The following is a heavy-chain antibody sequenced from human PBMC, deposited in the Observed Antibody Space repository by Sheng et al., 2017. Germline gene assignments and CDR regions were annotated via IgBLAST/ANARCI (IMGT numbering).Heavy chain of an antibody. D-gene: IGHD2-15*01. J-gene: IGHJ6*02. CDR1: GGSISSSSYY. Sequence: QLQLQESGPGLVKPSETLSLTCTVSGGSISSSSYYWGWIRQPPGKGLEWIGSIYYSGSTYYNPSLKSRVTISVDTSKNQFSLKLSSVTAADTAVYYCARERKVATGLYYYYYGMDVWGQGTTVTVSS. CDR3: ARERKVATGLYYYYYGMDV. V-gene: IGHV4-39*07. CDR2: IYYSGST.